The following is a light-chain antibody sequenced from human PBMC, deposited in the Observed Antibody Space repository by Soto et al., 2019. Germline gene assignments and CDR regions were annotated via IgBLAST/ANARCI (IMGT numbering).Light chain of an antibody. J-gene: IGLJ1*01. CDR2: EVS. CDR3: SSYTSISTYV. Sequence: QSVLTQPASLSGSPGQSITISCTGTSSDVGGYNYVSWYQQYPGKAPKLMIYEVSNRPSGVSNRFSGSKSGNTASLTISGLQAEDEADYYCSSYTSISTYVFGTGTKVTVL. V-gene: IGLV2-14*01. CDR1: SSDVGGYNY.